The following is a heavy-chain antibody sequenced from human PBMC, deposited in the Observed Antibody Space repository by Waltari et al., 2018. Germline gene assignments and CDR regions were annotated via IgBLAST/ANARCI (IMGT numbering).Heavy chain of an antibody. CDR2: INHAGST. J-gene: IGHJ6*02. D-gene: IGHD3-3*02. V-gene: IGHV4-34*01. CDR1: GGSFSSGYY. Sequence: QVQLQQWGAGLLKPSETLSLTCAVYGGSFSSGYYWSWIRQTPGKGLEWIGEINHAGSTNYNPSLKSRVTISVDTSKNQFSLMLSSVTAADTAVYYCARGGGSFSVWGQGTTVTVSS. CDR3: ARGGGSFSV.